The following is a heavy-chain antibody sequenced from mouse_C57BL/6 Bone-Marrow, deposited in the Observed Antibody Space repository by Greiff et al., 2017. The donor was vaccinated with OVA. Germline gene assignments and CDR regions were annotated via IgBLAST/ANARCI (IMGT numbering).Heavy chain of an antibody. CDR3: ARYEATVGARYFDV. Sequence: LEESGPELVKPGASVKISCKASGYSFTDYNMNWVKQSNGKSLEWIGVINPTYGTTSYNQKFKGKATLTVDQSSSTASMQLSSLTSEDSAVYYEARYEATVGARYFDVWGTGTTVTVSS. V-gene: IGHV1-39*01. J-gene: IGHJ1*03. CDR1: GYSFTDYN. D-gene: IGHD1-1*01. CDR2: INPTYGTT.